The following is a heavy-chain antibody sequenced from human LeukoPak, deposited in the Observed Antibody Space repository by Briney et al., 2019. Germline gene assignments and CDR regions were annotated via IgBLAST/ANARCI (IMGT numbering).Heavy chain of an antibody. J-gene: IGHJ3*02. CDR2: IYYSGST. Sequence: SGTLSLTCTVSGGSISSDHWNWIRQPPGKGLEWIGYIYYSGSTNYNPSLKSRVTISVDTSKNQFSLKLSSVTAADTAVYYCAGLEMATIHDAFDIWGQGTMVTVSS. D-gene: IGHD5-24*01. CDR3: AGLEMATIHDAFDI. V-gene: IGHV4-59*01. CDR1: GGSISSDH.